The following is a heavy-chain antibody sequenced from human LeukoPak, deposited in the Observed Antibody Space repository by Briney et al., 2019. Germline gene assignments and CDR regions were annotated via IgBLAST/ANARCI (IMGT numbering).Heavy chain of an antibody. J-gene: IGHJ6*03. CDR3: ASGGGERSDHYYMDV. Sequence: ASVKLSCKASGYTFSSYGISWVRQAPGQGLEWMGWISAYNGNTNYAQKLQGRVTMTTDTSTSTAYMELRSLRSDDTAVYYCASGGGERSDHYYMDVWGKGTTVTVSS. CDR2: ISAYNGNT. D-gene: IGHD3-16*01. V-gene: IGHV1-18*01. CDR1: GYTFSSYG.